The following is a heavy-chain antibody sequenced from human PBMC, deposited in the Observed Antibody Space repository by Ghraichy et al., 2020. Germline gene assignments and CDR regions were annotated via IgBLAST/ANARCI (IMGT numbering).Heavy chain of an antibody. CDR2: IQSHGSDK. CDR3: AKDSDSWGYYFDY. J-gene: IGHJ4*02. V-gene: IGHV3-30*02. CDR1: GFTFSTYH. Sequence: SCAASGFTFSTYHMHWVRQAPGKGLEWVAFIQSHGSDKWFADSVKGRFTVSRDNSKNTVYLEMNSLRPEDTAVYYCAKDSDSWGYYFDYWGLGTLVTVSS. D-gene: IGHD3-16*01.